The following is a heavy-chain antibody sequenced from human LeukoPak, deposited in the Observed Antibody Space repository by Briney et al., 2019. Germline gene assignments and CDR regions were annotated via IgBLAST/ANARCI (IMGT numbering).Heavy chain of an antibody. V-gene: IGHV3-30*02. CDR1: GSTFSSYG. Sequence: GGSLRLSCAASGSTFSSYGMHWVRQAPGKGLEWVAFIRYDGSNKYYADSVKGRFTISRDNSKNTLYLQMNSLRAEDTAVYYCARVHTVVTPFDSWGQGTLVTVSS. CDR2: IRYDGSNK. CDR3: ARVHTVVTPFDS. J-gene: IGHJ4*02. D-gene: IGHD4-23*01.